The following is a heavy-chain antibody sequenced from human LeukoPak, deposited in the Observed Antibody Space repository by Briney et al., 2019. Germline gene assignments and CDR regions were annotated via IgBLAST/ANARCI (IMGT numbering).Heavy chain of an antibody. CDR1: GFTFSSFE. J-gene: IGHJ3*02. CDR2: ISISGSII. CDR3: ARETYCSGGSCYKGNAFDI. V-gene: IGHV3-48*03. D-gene: IGHD2-15*01. Sequence: GGSLRLSCAASGFTFSSFEMNWVRQAPGKGLEWVSYISISGSIIYYADSVKGRFTISRDNTKNSLYLQMNSLRAEDTAVYYCARETYCSGGSCYKGNAFDIWGQGTMVTVSS.